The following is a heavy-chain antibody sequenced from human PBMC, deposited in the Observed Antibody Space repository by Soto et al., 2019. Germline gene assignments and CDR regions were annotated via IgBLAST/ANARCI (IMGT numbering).Heavy chain of an antibody. CDR3: ARERARYDTLTGKVDH. D-gene: IGHD3-9*01. Sequence: GGSLRLSCAASGFTFSDYYMAWIRQAPGKGLEWVSYISSSSSYTNYADSVKGRFTISRDNSKNSVHLQMNSLRAEDTAVYYCARERARYDTLTGKVDHWGQGTLVTVSS. CDR1: GFTFSDYY. V-gene: IGHV3-11*06. J-gene: IGHJ4*02. CDR2: ISSSSSYT.